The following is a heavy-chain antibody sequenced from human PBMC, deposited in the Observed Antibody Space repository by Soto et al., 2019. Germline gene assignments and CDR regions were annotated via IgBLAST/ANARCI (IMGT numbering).Heavy chain of an antibody. Sequence: PGGSLRLSCAASGFTFSSYGMHWVRQAPGKGLEWVAVIWYDGSNKYYADSVKGRFTISRDNSKNTLYLQMNSLRAEDTAVYYCARGMGPRAFDIWGQGTMVTVS. CDR2: IWYDGSNK. D-gene: IGHD2-8*01. V-gene: IGHV3-33*01. J-gene: IGHJ3*02. CDR1: GFTFSSYG. CDR3: ARGMGPRAFDI.